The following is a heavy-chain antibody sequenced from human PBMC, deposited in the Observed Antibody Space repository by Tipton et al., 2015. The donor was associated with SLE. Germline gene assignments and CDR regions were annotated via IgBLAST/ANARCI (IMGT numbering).Heavy chain of an antibody. J-gene: IGHJ6*03. Sequence: TLSLTCTVSGGSISSGGYYWSWIRQHPGKGLEWIGYMYHSGSTYYNPSLKSRVTISVDTSKNQFSLKLSSVTAADTAVYYCARGISLYYYYYMDVWGKGTTVTVSS. CDR1: GGSISSGGYY. V-gene: IGHV4-31*03. CDR3: ARGISLYYYYYMDV. CDR2: MYHSGST. D-gene: IGHD3-10*01.